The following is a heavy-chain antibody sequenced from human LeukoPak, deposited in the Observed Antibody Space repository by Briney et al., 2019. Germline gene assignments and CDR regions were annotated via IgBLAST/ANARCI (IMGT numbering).Heavy chain of an antibody. D-gene: IGHD3-22*01. J-gene: IGHJ4*02. Sequence: SVKVSCKASGGTFSSYAISWVRQAPGQGLEWMGGIIPIFGTANYAQKCQGRVTITTDESTSTAYMELSSLRSEDTAVYYCASSSYNYYDSSGYCDYWGQGTLVTVSS. CDR1: GGTFSSYA. CDR3: ASSSYNYYDSSGYCDY. CDR2: IIPIFGTA. V-gene: IGHV1-69*05.